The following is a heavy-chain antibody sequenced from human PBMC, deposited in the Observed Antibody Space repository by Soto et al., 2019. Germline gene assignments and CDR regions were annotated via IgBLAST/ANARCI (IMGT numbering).Heavy chain of an antibody. CDR1: GFTFSSYG. CDR3: ARASSSSVDFDY. D-gene: IGHD6-6*01. Sequence: QVQLVESGGGVVQPGRSLRLSCAASGFTFSSYGMHWVRQAPGKGLEWVAVIWYDGSNKYYADSVEGRFTISRDNSKNTLYLQMNSLRAEDTAVYYCARASSSSVDFDYWGQGTLVTVSS. CDR2: IWYDGSNK. V-gene: IGHV3-33*01. J-gene: IGHJ4*02.